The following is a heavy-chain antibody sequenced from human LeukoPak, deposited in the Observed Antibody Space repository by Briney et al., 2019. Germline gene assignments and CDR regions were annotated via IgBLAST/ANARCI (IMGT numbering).Heavy chain of an antibody. D-gene: IGHD3-10*01. CDR1: GFTFSSYW. Sequence: PGGSLRLSCAASGFTFSSYWMHWVRQAPGKGLVWVSRINSDGSSTSYADSVKGRFTISRDNAKNMLYLQMNSLRAEDTAVYYCARAGYYGSGRYIDYWGQGTLVTVSS. CDR2: INSDGSST. CDR3: ARAGYYGSGRYIDY. V-gene: IGHV3-74*01. J-gene: IGHJ4*02.